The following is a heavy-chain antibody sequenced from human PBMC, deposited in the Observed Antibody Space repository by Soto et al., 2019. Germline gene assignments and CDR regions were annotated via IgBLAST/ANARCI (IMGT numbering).Heavy chain of an antibody. CDR2: ISVYNGNT. D-gene: IGHD2-8*01. V-gene: IGHV1-18*01. CDR3: ARDGRNGGYFDY. J-gene: IGHJ4*02. Sequence: QVQLVQSGAEVKKPGASVKVSCKASGYTFNSYGISWVRQAPGQGLEWMGWISVYNGNTNYAQKVKGRVTMTTDTSTSTACRELRSLSSDDTAVYYCARDGRNGGYFDYWGQGTVVTVS. CDR1: GYTFNSYG.